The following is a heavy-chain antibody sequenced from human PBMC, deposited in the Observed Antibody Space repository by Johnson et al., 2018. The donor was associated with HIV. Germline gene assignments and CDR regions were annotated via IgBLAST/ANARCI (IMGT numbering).Heavy chain of an antibody. CDR1: GFTFSTYG. V-gene: IGHV3-48*04. CDR3: ARDGRGLDAFDI. D-gene: IGHD3/OR15-3a*01. CDR2: ISSSGSTI. Sequence: GQLVESGGGVVQPGRSLRLSCAASGFTFSTYGMHWVRQAPGRGLEWVSYISSSGSTIFYADSVKGRFTISSDIAKNTLYLQMNSLRAEDTAVYYCARDGRGLDAFDIWGQGTVVTVSS. J-gene: IGHJ3*02.